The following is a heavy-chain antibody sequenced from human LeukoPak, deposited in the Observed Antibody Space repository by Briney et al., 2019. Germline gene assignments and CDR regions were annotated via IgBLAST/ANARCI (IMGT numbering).Heavy chain of an antibody. D-gene: IGHD3-10*01. J-gene: IGHJ4*02. V-gene: IGHV3-30*18. Sequence: GGSLRLSCAASGFTFSSYGMHWVRQAPGEGLEWVAVISYDGSNKYYADSVKGRFTISRDNSKNTLYLQMNSLRAEDTAVYYCAKENTMVRGVIITYFDYWGQGTLVTVSS. CDR2: ISYDGSNK. CDR3: AKENTMVRGVIITYFDY. CDR1: GFTFSSYG.